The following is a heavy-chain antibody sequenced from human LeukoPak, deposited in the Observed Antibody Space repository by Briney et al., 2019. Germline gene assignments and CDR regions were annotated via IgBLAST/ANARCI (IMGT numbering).Heavy chain of an antibody. Sequence: EASVKVSCKASGYTFTSYGFTWVRQAPGQGLEWMGWISGYNGNTNYAQKLQGRVTMTTDTSTSTAYMELRSLRSDDTAVYYCARGPVVPAAPSFDPWGQGTLVTVSS. J-gene: IGHJ5*02. V-gene: IGHV1-18*01. CDR3: ARGPVVPAAPSFDP. CDR2: ISGYNGNT. D-gene: IGHD2-2*01. CDR1: GYTFTSYG.